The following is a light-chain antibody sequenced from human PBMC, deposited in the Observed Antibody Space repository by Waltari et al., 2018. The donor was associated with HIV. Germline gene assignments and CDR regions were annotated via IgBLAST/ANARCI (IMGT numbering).Light chain of an antibody. V-gene: IGKV3-15*01. CDR1: QSVGTN. CDR3: QQYQTWPLT. CDR2: GAS. J-gene: IGKJ3*01. Sequence: VLTKSPATLSAAPGERASLPRRASQSVGTNVACYQRTSGQAPRLLIYGASTRATAIPARFSGSGSGTEFTLTITSLQSDDYATYYCQQYQTWPLTFGPGTTVDI.